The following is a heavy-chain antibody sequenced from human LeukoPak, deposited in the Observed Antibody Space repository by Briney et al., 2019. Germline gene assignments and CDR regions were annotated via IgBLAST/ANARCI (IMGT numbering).Heavy chain of an antibody. D-gene: IGHD5-18*01. CDR2: IYHSGRT. V-gene: IGHV4-30-2*01. CDR1: GGSISSGDYS. Sequence: SQTLSLTCAVSGGSISSGDYSWSWIRQPPGKGLEWIGYIYHSGRTFYNPSLKSRVTISIDTSKNQISLEVTSVTAADTAVYYCARDGGYGHYDYWGRGTLVTVSS. J-gene: IGHJ4*02. CDR3: ARDGGYGHYDY.